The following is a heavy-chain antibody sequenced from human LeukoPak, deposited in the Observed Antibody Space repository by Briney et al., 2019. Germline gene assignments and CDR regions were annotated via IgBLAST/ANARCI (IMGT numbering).Heavy chain of an antibody. CDR2: ISSSGSTI. J-gene: IGHJ6*04. Sequence: GGSLRLSCVVSGFTFGSYSMNWVRQAPGKGLEWVSYISSSGSTIYYADSVKGRFTISRDNAKNSLYLQMNSLRAEDTAVYYCAELGITMIGGVWGKGTTVTISS. D-gene: IGHD3-10*02. V-gene: IGHV3-48*04. CDR3: AELGITMIGGV. CDR1: GFTFGSYS.